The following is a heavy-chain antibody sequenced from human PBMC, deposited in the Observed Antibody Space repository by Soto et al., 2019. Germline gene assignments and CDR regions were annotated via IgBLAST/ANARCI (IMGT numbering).Heavy chain of an antibody. J-gene: IGHJ5*02. D-gene: IGHD1-7*01. CDR2: INPGGSIT. V-gene: IGHV3-74*01. CDR3: AREGITGTAARFDP. CDR1: GFTFSSYW. Sequence: GGSLRLSCAASGFTFSSYWMHWVRQAPGKGLVWVSRINPGGSITAYADSVKGRFTISRDNSKNTLYLQMNSLRAEDTAVYYCAREGITGTAARFDPWGQGTLVTVSS.